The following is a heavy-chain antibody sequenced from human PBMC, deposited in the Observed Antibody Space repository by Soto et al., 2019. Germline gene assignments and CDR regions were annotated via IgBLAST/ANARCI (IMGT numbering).Heavy chain of an antibody. J-gene: IGHJ6*03. CDR1: GYTFTXYY. CDR2: INPSGGST. Sequence: ASVKVSCKASGYTFTXYYMHWVRQAPGQGLEWMGIINPSGGSTSYAQKFQGRVTMTRDTSTSTVYMELSSLRSEDTAVYYCARDAVWGVLPNYYYYYYMDVWGKGTKVTVS. V-gene: IGHV1-46*03. CDR3: ARDAVWGVLPNYYYYYYMDV. D-gene: IGHD3-10*01.